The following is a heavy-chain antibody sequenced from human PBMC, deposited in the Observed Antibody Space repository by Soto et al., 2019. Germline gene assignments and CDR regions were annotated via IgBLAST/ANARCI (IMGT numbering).Heavy chain of an antibody. Sequence: QVQLVQSGGEVKNPGASVKVSCKTSGYTFTTYGISWVRQAPGQGLEWVGWISAYSGKTHYAQKFQGKVTMTTDTSTNTAYLELRSVRSDDTAVYYCARDPYLGDHQYWGQGTLVTVSS. CDR3: ARDPYLGDHQY. V-gene: IGHV1-18*01. CDR1: GYTFTTYG. D-gene: IGHD3-16*01. CDR2: ISAYSGKT. J-gene: IGHJ4*02.